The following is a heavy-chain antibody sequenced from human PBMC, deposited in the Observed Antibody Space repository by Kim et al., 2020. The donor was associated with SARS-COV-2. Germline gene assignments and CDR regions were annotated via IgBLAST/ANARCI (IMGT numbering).Heavy chain of an antibody. CDR3: TREPPSDYVWGNGYDWFDP. CDR1: GFTFGDYA. J-gene: IGHJ5*02. Sequence: GGSLRLSCTASGFTFGDYAMSWVRQAPGKGLEWVGFIRSKAYGGTTEYAASVKGRFTISRDDSKSIAYLQMNSLKTEDTAVYYCTREPPSDYVWGNGYDWFDPWGQGTLVTVSS. V-gene: IGHV3-49*04. D-gene: IGHD3-16*01. CDR2: IRSKAYGGTT.